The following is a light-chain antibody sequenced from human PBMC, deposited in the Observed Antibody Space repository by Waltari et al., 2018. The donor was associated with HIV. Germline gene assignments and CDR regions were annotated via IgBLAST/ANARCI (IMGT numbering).Light chain of an antibody. CDR3: QQYYTIGPT. CDR1: RTILYSSNNQHY. V-gene: IGKV4-1*01. J-gene: IGKJ4*01. CDR2: WAS. Sequence: DIVMTQSPNSLAVSLGERATINCRSSRTILYSSNNQHYLAWYQQKPGQSPKVLIYWASTRASGVPDRFSGSGSGTNFSRTISSLQSDDVAVYFCQQYYTIGPTFGGGTKVE.